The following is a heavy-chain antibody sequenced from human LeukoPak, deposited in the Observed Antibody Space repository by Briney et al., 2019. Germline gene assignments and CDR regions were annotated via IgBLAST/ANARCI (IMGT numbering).Heavy chain of an antibody. Sequence: GGSLRLSCAASGFTFSSYAMSWVRQAPGTGLEWVSAISGSGGSTYYADSVKGRFTISRDNSKNTLYLQMNSLRAEDTAVYYCAKDGQSGYSYGGGQGTLVTVSS. CDR3: AKDGQSGYSYG. CDR1: GFTFSSYA. V-gene: IGHV3-23*01. D-gene: IGHD5-18*01. J-gene: IGHJ4*02. CDR2: ISGSGGST.